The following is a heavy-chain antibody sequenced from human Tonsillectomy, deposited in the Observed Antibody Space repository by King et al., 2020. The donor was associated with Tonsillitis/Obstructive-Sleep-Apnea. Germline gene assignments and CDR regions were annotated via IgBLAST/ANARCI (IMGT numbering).Heavy chain of an antibody. Sequence: VQLQQWGAGLLKPSETLSLTCAVYGGSFSDHYWSWIRQPPGKGLEWSGEINPSGRTNYNPSLTSRVTMLVNTSKNQFSLTLNSVTDADTAVYYCARGDILTGYYASTDFDYWGQGTLVTVSS. V-gene: IGHV4-34*01. CDR2: INPSGRT. J-gene: IGHJ4*02. CDR1: GGSFSDHY. D-gene: IGHD3-9*01. CDR3: ARGDILTGYYASTDFDY.